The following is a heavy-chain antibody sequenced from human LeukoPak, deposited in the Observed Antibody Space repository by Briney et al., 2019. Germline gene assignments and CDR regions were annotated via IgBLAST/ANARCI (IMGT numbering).Heavy chain of an antibody. J-gene: IGHJ5*02. Sequence: PSETLSLTCAVYGGSFSGYYWSWIRQPPGKGLEWIGEINHSGSTNYNPSLKSRVTISVDTSKNQFSLKLSSVTAADTAVYYCARGSTVTTVWLDPWGQGTLVTVSS. CDR2: INHSGST. CDR3: ARGSTVTTVWLDP. D-gene: IGHD4-17*01. CDR1: GGSFSGYY. V-gene: IGHV4-34*01.